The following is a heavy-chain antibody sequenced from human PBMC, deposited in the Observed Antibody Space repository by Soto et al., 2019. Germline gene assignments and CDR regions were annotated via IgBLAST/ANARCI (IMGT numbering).Heavy chain of an antibody. J-gene: IGHJ3*02. Sequence: QVQLVESGGGVVQPGRSLRLSCAASGFTFSSYAMHWVRQAPGKGLEWVAVISYDGSNKYYADSVKGRFTISRDNSKNTLYLQMNSLRAEDTAVYYCARVRDDILTGTYDAFDIWGQGTMVTVSS. CDR2: ISYDGSNK. CDR1: GFTFSSYA. D-gene: IGHD3-9*01. CDR3: ARVRDDILTGTYDAFDI. V-gene: IGHV3-30-3*01.